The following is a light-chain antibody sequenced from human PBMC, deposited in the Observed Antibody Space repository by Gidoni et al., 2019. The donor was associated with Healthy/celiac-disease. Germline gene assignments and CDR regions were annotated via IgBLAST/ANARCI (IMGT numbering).Light chain of an antibody. CDR1: QSVLYSYNNKNY. Sequence: DIVMTQSPDSLAVSLGERATINCKSSQSVLYSYNNKNYLAWYQQKPGQPPKLLIYWASTRESGVPDRFSGSGSGTDFTLTISSLQAEDVAVYYCQQYYSTPPFTFXPXTKVDIK. J-gene: IGKJ3*01. CDR2: WAS. CDR3: QQYYSTPPFT. V-gene: IGKV4-1*01.